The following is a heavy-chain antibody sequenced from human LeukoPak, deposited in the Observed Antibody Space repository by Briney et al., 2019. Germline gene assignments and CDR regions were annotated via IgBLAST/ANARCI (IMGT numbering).Heavy chain of an antibody. CDR3: ARSREQLWSPIPPTFFDY. J-gene: IGHJ4*02. Sequence: ASVKVSCKASGYTFTGYYMHWVRQAPGQGLEWMGWINPNSGGTNYAQKFQGRVTMTRDTSISTAYMELRSLRSDDTAVYYCARSREQLWSPIPPTFFDYWGQGTLVTVSS. D-gene: IGHD5-18*01. CDR2: INPNSGGT. CDR1: GYTFTGYY. V-gene: IGHV1-2*02.